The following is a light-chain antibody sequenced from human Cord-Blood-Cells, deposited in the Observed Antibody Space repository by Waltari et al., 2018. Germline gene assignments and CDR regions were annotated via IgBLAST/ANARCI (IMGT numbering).Light chain of an antibody. CDR3: CSYAGSSRV. CDR2: AGS. CDR1: SSDVGSYNL. J-gene: IGLJ3*02. Sequence: QSALTQPASVSGSPGQSITISCTGTSSDVGSYNLVSWYQQHPGKAPKLMIYAGSKRPSGISNRFSGSNAGNTASLTISGLQAEDEADYYCCSYAGSSRVFGGGTKLTVL. V-gene: IGLV2-23*01.